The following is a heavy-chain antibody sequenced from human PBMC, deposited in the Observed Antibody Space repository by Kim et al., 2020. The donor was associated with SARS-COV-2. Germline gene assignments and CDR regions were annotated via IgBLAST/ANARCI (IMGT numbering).Heavy chain of an antibody. Sequence: YVDSVKGRFTISRDNSKNPLYLQMNSLRVEDTAVYYCARDGGYGDSNWFDPWGQGTLVTVSS. CDR3: ARDGGYGDSNWFDP. D-gene: IGHD4-17*01. J-gene: IGHJ5*02. V-gene: IGHV3-66*01.